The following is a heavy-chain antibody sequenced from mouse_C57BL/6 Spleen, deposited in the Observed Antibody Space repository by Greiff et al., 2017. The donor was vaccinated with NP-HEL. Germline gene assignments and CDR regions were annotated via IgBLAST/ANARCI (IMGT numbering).Heavy chain of an antibody. J-gene: IGHJ2*01. CDR3: ARDYYGSRFFDY. V-gene: IGHV14-3*01. CDR1: GFNIKNTY. D-gene: IGHD1-1*01. Sequence: EVNLVESVAELVRPGASVKLSCTASGFNIKNTYMHWVKQRPEQGLEWIGRIDPANGNTKYAPKFQGKATITADTSSNTAYLQLSSLTSEDTAIYYCARDYYGSRFFDYWGQGTTLTVSS. CDR2: IDPANGNT.